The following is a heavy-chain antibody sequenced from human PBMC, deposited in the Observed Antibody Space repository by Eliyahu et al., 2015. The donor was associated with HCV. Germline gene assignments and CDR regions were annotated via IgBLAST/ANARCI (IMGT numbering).Heavy chain of an antibody. V-gene: IGHV4-59*08. CDR2: IYYSGST. CDR1: GGSISSYY. D-gene: IGHD3-16*01. Sequence: QVQLQESGPGLVKPSETLSLTCTVSGGSISSYYWSWIRQPPGKGLEWIGYIYYSGSTNYNPPLKSRVTISVDTSKXQFSLKLSSVTAADTAVYYCARLSVSRLYYYYGMDVWGQGTTVTVSS. J-gene: IGHJ6*02. CDR3: ARLSVSRLYYYYGMDV.